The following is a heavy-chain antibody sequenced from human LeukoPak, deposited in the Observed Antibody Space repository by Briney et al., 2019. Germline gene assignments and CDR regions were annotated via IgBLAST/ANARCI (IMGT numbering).Heavy chain of an antibody. D-gene: IGHD3-22*01. CDR2: ISSSGSTI. V-gene: IGHV3-11*01. CDR1: GFTFSDYY. Sequence: GGSQRLSCAASGFTFSDYYMSWIRQAPGKGLEWVSYISSSGSTIYYADSVKGRFTISRDNAKNSLHLQMNSLRAEDTAVYYCARDYDSSGYSDYWGQGTLVTVSS. CDR3: ARDYDSSGYSDY. J-gene: IGHJ4*02.